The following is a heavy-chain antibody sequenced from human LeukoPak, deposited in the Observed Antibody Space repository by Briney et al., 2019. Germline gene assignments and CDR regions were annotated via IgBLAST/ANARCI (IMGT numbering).Heavy chain of an antibody. D-gene: IGHD3-3*01. J-gene: IGHJ4*02. CDR2: IYDSGST. V-gene: IGHV4-59*01. CDR3: WRDVARSAQGN. CDR1: GGSISSYY. Sequence: SETLSLTCTVSGGSISSYYWSWIRQPPGKGLEWIGYIYDSGSTNYNPSLKSRVTISVDTSKNQFSLKLSSVTAPYTAVYYCWRDVARSAQGNWGQGTLVTVSS.